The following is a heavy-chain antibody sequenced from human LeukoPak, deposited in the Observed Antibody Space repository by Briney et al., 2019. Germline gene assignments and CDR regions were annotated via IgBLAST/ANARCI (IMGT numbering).Heavy chain of an antibody. D-gene: IGHD3-10*01. CDR1: GGSFTIYS. J-gene: IGHJ4*02. Sequence: SETLSLTCAVYGGSFTIYSWTWIRQSPGKGLEWIGEINHSGSTNYNPSLKSRVTISVDTSKNQFSLKLSSVTAADTAVYYCARHSYYSPFDYWGQGTLVTVSS. V-gene: IGHV4-34*01. CDR2: INHSGST. CDR3: ARHSYYSPFDY.